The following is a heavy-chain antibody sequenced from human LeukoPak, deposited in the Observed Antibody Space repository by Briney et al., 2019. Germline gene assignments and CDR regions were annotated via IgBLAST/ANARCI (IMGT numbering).Heavy chain of an antibody. D-gene: IGHD3-10*01. Sequence: GGSLRLSCAVSEITLSNYGMSWVRQAPGKGLEWVAGISGSGGGTNYADSVKGRFTISRDNPKNTLYLQMNSLRAEDTAVYFCAKRGVVIRVFLVGYHKEAYYFDSWGQGALVTVSS. V-gene: IGHV3-23*01. CDR3: AKRGVVIRVFLVGYHKEAYYFDS. CDR2: ISGSGGGT. CDR1: EITLSNYG. J-gene: IGHJ4*02.